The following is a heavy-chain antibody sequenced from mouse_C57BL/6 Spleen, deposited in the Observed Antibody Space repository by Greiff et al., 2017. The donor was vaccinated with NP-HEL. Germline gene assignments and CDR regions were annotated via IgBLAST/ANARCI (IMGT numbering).Heavy chain of an antibody. V-gene: IGHV5-17*01. J-gene: IGHJ1*03. D-gene: IGHD2-2*01. Sequence: EVQVVESGGGLVKPGGSLKLSCAASGFTFSDYGMHWVRQAPEKGLEWVAYISSGSSTIYYADTVKGRFTISRENATNTLFLQMTRLRSETTSMYYCARDGMVTTWYFDVWGTGTTVTVSS. CDR3: ARDGMVTTWYFDV. CDR2: ISSGSSTI. CDR1: GFTFSDYG.